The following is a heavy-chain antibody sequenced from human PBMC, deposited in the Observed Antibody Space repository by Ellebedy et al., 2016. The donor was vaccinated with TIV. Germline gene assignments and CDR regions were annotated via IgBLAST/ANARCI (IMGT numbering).Heavy chain of an antibody. J-gene: IGHJ5*02. V-gene: IGHV3-33*01. CDR3: ARSLDDIGGYYLDGGS. D-gene: IGHD3-22*01. CDR2: IWFDENSK. CDR1: GFTFSSYA. Sequence: GESLKISXAVSGFTFSSYAMHWVRQAPGKGLEWVAVIWFDENSKYYADSVKGRFTISRDNSKNTLYLQMNSLRAEDTAVYYCARSLDDIGGYYLDGGSWGQGTLVTVSS.